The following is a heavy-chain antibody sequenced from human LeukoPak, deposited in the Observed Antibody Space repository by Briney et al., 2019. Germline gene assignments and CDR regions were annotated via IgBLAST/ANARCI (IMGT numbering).Heavy chain of an antibody. D-gene: IGHD2-8*01. V-gene: IGHV3-23*01. CDR3: AKTGRIVQWPTTLDY. CDR2: ISGSGGST. Sequence: PGGSLRLSCAASGFTFSSYAMSWVRQAPGKGLEWVSAISGSGGSTYYADSVKGRFTISGDNSKNTLYLQMNSLRAEDTAVYYCAKTGRIVQWPTTLDYWGQGTLVTVSS. J-gene: IGHJ4*02. CDR1: GFTFSSYA.